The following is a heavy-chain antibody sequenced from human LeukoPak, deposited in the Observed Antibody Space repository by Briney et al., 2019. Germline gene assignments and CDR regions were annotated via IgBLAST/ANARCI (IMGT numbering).Heavy chain of an antibody. D-gene: IGHD6-13*01. Sequence: SETLSLTCAVSGYSITSDYYGGGIRQPPGEGLGGIGIIYHSGSTYYNPSLKSRVTMSIDTSKNQFSLKLNSVTAADTAVYYCARKGGGSWYFYYCGQGTLVTVSS. CDR1: GYSITSDYY. V-gene: IGHV4-38-2*01. CDR3: ARKGGGSWYFYY. J-gene: IGHJ4*02. CDR2: IYHSGST.